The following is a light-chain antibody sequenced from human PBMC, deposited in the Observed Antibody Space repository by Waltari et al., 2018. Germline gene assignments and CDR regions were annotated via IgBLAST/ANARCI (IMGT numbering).Light chain of an antibody. V-gene: IGLV3-1*01. CDR1: KLGDKF. J-gene: IGLJ2*01. CDR3: QAWDSGPLVV. Sequence: SYELIQSPSVSVSPGQTVSITCSGDKLGDKFVCWYQQKPGQSPVLVIYQDILRPSGGPERFSGSNSGNTATLTISGTQAMEEADYYCQAWDSGPLVVFGGGTKLTVL. CDR2: QDI.